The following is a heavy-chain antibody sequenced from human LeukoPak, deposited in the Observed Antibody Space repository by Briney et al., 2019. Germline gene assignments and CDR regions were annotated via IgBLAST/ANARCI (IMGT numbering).Heavy chain of an antibody. CDR3: ARTSYSGSYYAY. Sequence: PSQTLSLTCTVSGDSISSGDYYWSWIRQPAGKGLEWIGRISSSGSTNYNPSLKSRVTISVDTSKNQFSLKLSSVTAADTAVYYCARTSYSGSYYAYWGQGTLVTVSS. D-gene: IGHD1-26*01. CDR2: ISSSGST. V-gene: IGHV4-61*02. CDR1: GDSISSGDYY. J-gene: IGHJ4*02.